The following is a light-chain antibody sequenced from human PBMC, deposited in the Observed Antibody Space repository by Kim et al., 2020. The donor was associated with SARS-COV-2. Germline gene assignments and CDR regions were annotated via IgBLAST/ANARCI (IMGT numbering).Light chain of an antibody. CDR3: QAWDNNNGV. Sequence: SVSPGQTASITCSGDRLGDKYASWYQQKPGQSPVLVIYNDSRRPSGIPERFSGSNSGNTATLTIRGTQAIDEADYYCQAWDNNNGVFGGGTQLTVL. J-gene: IGLJ3*02. V-gene: IGLV3-1*01. CDR1: RLGDKY. CDR2: NDS.